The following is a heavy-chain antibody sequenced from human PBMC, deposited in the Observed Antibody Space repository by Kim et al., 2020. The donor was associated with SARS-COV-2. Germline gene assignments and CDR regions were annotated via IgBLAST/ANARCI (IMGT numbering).Heavy chain of an antibody. V-gene: IGHV3-7*01. D-gene: IGHD3-9*01. CDR1: GFTFSSYW. J-gene: IGHJ3*02. CDR3: ARDRVRYFDWLLSDEDAFDI. Sequence: GGSLRLSCAASGFTFSSYWMSWVRQAPGKGLEWVANIKQDGSEKYYVDSVKGRFTISRDNAKNSLYLQMNSLRAEDTAVYYCARDRVRYFDWLLSDEDAFDIWGQGTMVTVSS. CDR2: IKQDGSEK.